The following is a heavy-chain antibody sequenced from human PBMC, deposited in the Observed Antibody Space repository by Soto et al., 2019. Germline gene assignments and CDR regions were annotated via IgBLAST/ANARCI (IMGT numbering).Heavy chain of an antibody. CDR1: GGSISSYY. D-gene: IGHD3-16*01. V-gene: IGHV4-59*08. J-gene: IGHJ3*02. CDR2: IYYSGST. Sequence: QVQLQESGPGLVKPSETLSLTCTVSGGSISSYYWSWIRQPPGKGLEWIGYIYYSGSTNYNPSLTSRVTISVDTSKNQFALKLSSVTAADTAVYYCARRYGWAFDIWGQGTMVTVSS. CDR3: ARRYGWAFDI.